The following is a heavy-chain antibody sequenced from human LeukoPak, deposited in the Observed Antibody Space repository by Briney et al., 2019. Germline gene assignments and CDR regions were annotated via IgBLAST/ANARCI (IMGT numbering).Heavy chain of an antibody. CDR2: ISGSGGST. V-gene: IGHV3-23*01. J-gene: IGHJ4*02. D-gene: IGHD5-24*01. CDR3: ARENVEMATMLNPRGYYFDY. CDR1: GFTFSSYA. Sequence: GGSLRLSCAASGFTFSSYAMSWVRQAPGKGLEWVSAISGSGGSTYYADSVKGRFTISRDNSKNTLYLQMNSLRAEDTAVYYCARENVEMATMLNPRGYYFDYWGQGTLVTVSS.